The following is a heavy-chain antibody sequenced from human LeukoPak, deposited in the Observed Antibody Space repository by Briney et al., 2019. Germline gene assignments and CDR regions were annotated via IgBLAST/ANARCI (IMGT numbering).Heavy chain of an antibody. CDR1: GFTFTTFW. Sequence: GGSLRLSCATSGFTFTTFWMHWVRQAPGKGLEWVSAISGSGGSIYYADSVKGRFTISRDNSKNTLYLQMNSLRAEDTAVYYCARDPRRATIFGVVINSYYYYMDVWGKGTTVTVSS. V-gene: IGHV3-23*01. CDR2: ISGSGGSI. D-gene: IGHD3-3*01. J-gene: IGHJ6*03. CDR3: ARDPRRATIFGVVINSYYYYMDV.